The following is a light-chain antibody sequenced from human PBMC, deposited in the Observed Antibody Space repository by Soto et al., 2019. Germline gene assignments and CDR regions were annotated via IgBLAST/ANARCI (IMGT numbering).Light chain of an antibody. Sequence: DIVLTQSPGTLSLSPGERATLSCRASQNVRNTYLAWYQQKAGQAPRLLIYAASSRATGIPDRFSGSGSGTDFTLTITGLEPEDSAVYYCQQYGSSPDLITFGPGTKVDIK. CDR2: AAS. CDR1: QNVRNTY. V-gene: IGKV3-20*01. J-gene: IGKJ3*01. CDR3: QQYGSSPDLIT.